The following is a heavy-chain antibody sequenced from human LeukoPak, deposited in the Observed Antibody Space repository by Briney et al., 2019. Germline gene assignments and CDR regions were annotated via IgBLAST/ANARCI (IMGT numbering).Heavy chain of an antibody. Sequence: SETLSLTCTVSGGSISSYYWSWIRQPPAKGLDGIGYISYSGNTNYNPSLKSRVTISVDTSKNQFSLKLTSVTAADTAVYYCARQGGYIAPLALWGQGTLVTVSA. CDR3: ARQGGYIAPLAL. CDR1: GGSISSYY. J-gene: IGHJ4*02. V-gene: IGHV4-59*08. CDR2: ISYSGNT. D-gene: IGHD6-13*01.